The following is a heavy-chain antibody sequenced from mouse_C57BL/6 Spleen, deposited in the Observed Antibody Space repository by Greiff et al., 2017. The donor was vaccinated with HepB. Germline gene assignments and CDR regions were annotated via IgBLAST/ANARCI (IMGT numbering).Heavy chain of an antibody. CDR1: GYSITSGYY. D-gene: IGHD2-2*01. J-gene: IGHJ2*01. Sequence: EVQRVESGPGLVKPSQSLSLTCSVTGYSITSGYYWNWIRQFPGNKLEWMGYISYDGSNNYNPSLKNRISITRDTSKNQFFLKLNSVTTEDTATYYCASKWFDYWGQGTTLTVSS. CDR2: ISYDGSN. V-gene: IGHV3-6*01. CDR3: ASKWFDY.